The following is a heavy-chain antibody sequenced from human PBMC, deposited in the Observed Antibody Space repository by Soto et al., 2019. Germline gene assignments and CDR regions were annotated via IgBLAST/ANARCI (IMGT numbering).Heavy chain of an antibody. V-gene: IGHV4-59*01. J-gene: IGHJ5*02. Sequence: SETLSLTCTVSGGSISSYYWSWIRQPPGKGLEWIGYIYYSGSTNYNPSLKSRVTISVDTSKNQFSLKLSSVTAADTAVYYCARDPSAAGWFDPWGQGTLVTVSS. CDR2: IYYSGST. D-gene: IGHD6-13*01. CDR1: GGSISSYY. CDR3: ARDPSAAGWFDP.